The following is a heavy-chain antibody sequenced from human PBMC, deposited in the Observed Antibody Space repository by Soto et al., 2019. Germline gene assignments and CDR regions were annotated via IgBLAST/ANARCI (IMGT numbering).Heavy chain of an antibody. CDR3: ARVDVVRAANGYYDYYGMDV. CDR2: IYHSGST. Sequence: QVQLQESGPGLVKPSGTLSLTCAVSGGSISSSNWWRWVRQPPGRGREWIGEIYHSGSTNYNPSLRSRVTISVDKSKSQFSLKLSYVTAADTAVDYCARVDVVRAANGYYDYYGMDVWGQETTITVYS. CDR1: GGSISSSNW. V-gene: IGHV4-4*02. D-gene: IGHD2-2*01. J-gene: IGHJ6*02.